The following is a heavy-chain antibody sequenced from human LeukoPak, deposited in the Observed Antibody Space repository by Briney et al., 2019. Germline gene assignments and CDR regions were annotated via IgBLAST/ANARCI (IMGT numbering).Heavy chain of an antibody. J-gene: IGHJ3*02. CDR2: IYHSGST. V-gene: IGHV4-30-2*01. Sequence: PSETLSLTCTVSGGSISSGGYYWSWIRQPPGKGLEWIGYIYHSGSTYYNPSLKSRVTISVDRSKNQFSLKLSSVTAADTAMYYCARRREFATVVTLDAFDIWGQGTMVTVSS. CDR1: GGSISSGGYY. CDR3: ARRREFATVVTLDAFDI. D-gene: IGHD4-23*01.